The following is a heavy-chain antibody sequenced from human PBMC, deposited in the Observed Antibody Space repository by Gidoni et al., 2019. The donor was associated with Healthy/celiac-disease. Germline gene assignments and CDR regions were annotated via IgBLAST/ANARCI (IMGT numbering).Heavy chain of an antibody. D-gene: IGHD3-10*01. CDR1: VITFSSYA. Sequence: QVQLVQSGAEVKKPGSSVKVSCTASVITFSSYAISWVRQAPGQGLEWMGRIRPILGIANYEQKFQGRVTITADKSTSTAYMELSSLRSEDTAVYYCARGGFGELLLDYWGQGTLVTVSS. J-gene: IGHJ4*02. CDR2: IRPILGIA. CDR3: ARGGFGELLLDY. V-gene: IGHV1-69*04.